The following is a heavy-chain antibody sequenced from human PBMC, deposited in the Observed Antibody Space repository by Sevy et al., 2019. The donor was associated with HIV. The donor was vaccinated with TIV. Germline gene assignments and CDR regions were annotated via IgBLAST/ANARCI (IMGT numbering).Heavy chain of an antibody. Sequence: ASVKVSCKASGYTFTGYYMHWVRQAPGQGLEWMGWINPNSGGTNYAQKFQGRVTMTRDTSISTDYMELSRLRSDDTAVYYCARVGFTVTTISYYYGMDVWGQGTTVTVSS. CDR1: GYTFTGYY. CDR2: INPNSGGT. CDR3: ARVGFTVTTISYYYGMDV. J-gene: IGHJ6*02. D-gene: IGHD4-4*01. V-gene: IGHV1-2*02.